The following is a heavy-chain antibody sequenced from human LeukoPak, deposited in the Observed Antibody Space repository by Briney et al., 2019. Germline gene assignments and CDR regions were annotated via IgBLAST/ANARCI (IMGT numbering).Heavy chain of an antibody. D-gene: IGHD1-26*01. J-gene: IGHJ6*02. V-gene: IGHV4-59*01. Sequence: SGNTNYNPSLRSRVTMSLDTSRNQFSLKLTSVTAADTAVYYCARDQSSGSSSYYYGMDVWGPGATVTVS. CDR2: SGNT. CDR3: ARDQSSGSSSYYYGMDV.